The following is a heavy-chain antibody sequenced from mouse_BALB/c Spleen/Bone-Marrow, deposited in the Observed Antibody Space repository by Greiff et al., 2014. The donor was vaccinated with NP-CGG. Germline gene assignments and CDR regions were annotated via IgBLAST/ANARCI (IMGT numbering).Heavy chain of an antibody. CDR1: GFTFSDYY. J-gene: IGHJ4*01. V-gene: IGHV5-4*02. CDR3: ARSGERYGAMDY. CDR2: ISDGGSYT. D-gene: IGHD1-1*02. Sequence: EVMLVESGGGLAKPGGSLKLSCAASGFTFSDYYMYWVRQTPEKRLEWVATISDGGSYTYYPDSVKGRFTISRDNAKNNLYLQMSSLKSEDTAMYYCARSGERYGAMDYWGQGTSVTVFS.